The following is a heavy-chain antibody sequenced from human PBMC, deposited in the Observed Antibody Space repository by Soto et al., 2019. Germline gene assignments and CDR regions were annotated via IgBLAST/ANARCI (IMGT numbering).Heavy chain of an antibody. Sequence: ESGGGVVPPGRSLRLSCAASGFTFSSYAMHWVRQAPGKGLEWVAVISYDGSNKYYADSVKGRFTISRDNSKNTLYLQMNSLRAEDTAVYYCARDGGWYPADYWGQGTLVTVSS. CDR1: GFTFSSYA. D-gene: IGHD6-19*01. J-gene: IGHJ4*02. CDR3: ARDGGWYPADY. CDR2: ISYDGSNK. V-gene: IGHV3-30-3*01.